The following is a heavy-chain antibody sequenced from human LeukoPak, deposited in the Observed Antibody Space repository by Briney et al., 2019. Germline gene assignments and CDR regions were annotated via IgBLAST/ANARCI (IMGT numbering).Heavy chain of an antibody. CDR3: ATKISAPKPYALDY. Sequence: PGGSLRLSCAASGFTFSSYAMSWVRQAPGKGLEGGSAITGSGCSTYYADSVKCRFTISRDNSKNTLYLEMNSLRSEDTAVYYCATKISAPKPYALDYWGQGTLVTVSS. V-gene: IGHV3-23*01. J-gene: IGHJ4*02. CDR1: GFTFSSYA. CDR2: ITGSGCST. D-gene: IGHD4-17*01.